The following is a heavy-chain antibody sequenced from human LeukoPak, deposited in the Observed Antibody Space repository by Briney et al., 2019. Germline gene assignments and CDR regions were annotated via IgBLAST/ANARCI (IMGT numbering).Heavy chain of an antibody. D-gene: IGHD3-3*01. CDR3: ARVALWSGYINDNAFDI. CDR2: IYYSGST. Sequence: PSETLSLTCTVSGGSISSYYWSWIRQPPGEGLEWIGYIYYSGSTNYNPSLKSRVTISVDTSKNQFSLKLSSVTAADTAVYYCARVALWSGYINDNAFDIWGQGTMVTVSS. J-gene: IGHJ3*02. CDR1: GGSISSYY. V-gene: IGHV4-59*01.